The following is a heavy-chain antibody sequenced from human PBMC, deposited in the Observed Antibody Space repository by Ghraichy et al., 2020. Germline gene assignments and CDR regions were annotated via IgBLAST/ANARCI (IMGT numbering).Heavy chain of an antibody. V-gene: IGHV4-59*08. CDR1: GGSLSNYY. CDR3: ARLSPVSGSYHSLDF. Sequence: SETLSLTCTVSGGSLSNYYWSWIRQPPGKALDWIGYIHYSGSTNYNPTLKSRVTISVDTSKNHFSLQVRSVTAADTAVYYCARLSPVSGSYHSLDFWGQGTLVTVSS. CDR2: IHYSGST. J-gene: IGHJ4*02. D-gene: IGHD3-16*02.